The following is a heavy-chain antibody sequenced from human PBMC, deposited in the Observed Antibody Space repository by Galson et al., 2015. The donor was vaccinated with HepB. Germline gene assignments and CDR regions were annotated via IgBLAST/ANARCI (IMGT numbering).Heavy chain of an antibody. CDR3: ARAKYYDYVWGSYRPEDAFEI. CDR1: GFTFSSYG. J-gene: IGHJ3*02. CDR2: IWYDGSNK. Sequence: SLRLSCAASGFTFSSYGMHWVRQAPGKGLEWVAVIWYDGSNKYYADSVKGRFTISRDNSKNTLYLQMNSLRAEDTAVYYCARAKYYDYVWGSYRPEDAFEIWGQGTMVTVSS. V-gene: IGHV3-33*01. D-gene: IGHD3-16*02.